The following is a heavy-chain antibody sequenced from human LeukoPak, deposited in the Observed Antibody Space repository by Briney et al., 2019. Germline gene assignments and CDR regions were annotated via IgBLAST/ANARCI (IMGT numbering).Heavy chain of an antibody. CDR2: IDPSDSYT. V-gene: IGHV5-10-1*01. J-gene: IGHJ4*02. CDR3: ARQGMWHGRPFDY. CDR1: GYSFTSYW. Sequence: GESLKISCKGSGYSFTSYWIGWVRQMPGKGLEWMGRIDPSDSYTNYSPSFQGHVTISADKSISTAYLQWSSLKASDTAMFYCARQGMWHGRPFDYWGQGTLVTVSS. D-gene: IGHD6-13*01.